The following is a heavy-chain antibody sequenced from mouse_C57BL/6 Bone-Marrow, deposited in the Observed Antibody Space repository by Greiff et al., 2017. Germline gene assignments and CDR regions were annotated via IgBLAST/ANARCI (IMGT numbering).Heavy chain of an antibody. J-gene: IGHJ3*01. CDR3: ARVTTVPY. D-gene: IGHD1-1*01. CDR1: GYAFTNYL. Sequence: QVQLQQSGAELVRPGTSVKVSCKASGYAFTNYLIEWVKQRPGQGLEWIGVINPGSGGTNYNEKFKGKATLTADKSSSTAYMQLSSLTSEDSAVYFCARVTTVPYWGQGTLVTVSA. V-gene: IGHV1-54*01. CDR2: INPGSGGT.